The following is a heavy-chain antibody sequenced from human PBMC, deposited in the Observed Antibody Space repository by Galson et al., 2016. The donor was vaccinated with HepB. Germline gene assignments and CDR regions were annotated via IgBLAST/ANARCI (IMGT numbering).Heavy chain of an antibody. Sequence: SVKVSCKASGYSFTGRHMHWVRQAPGQGLEWMGWINPNSGGTDYAQRFKGRVTMTRDTSISTVYMELSSLRSDDTAIYYCARGGLWFGELFPRAGAFDIWGQGTMVTVSS. V-gene: IGHV1-2*02. CDR1: GYSFTGRH. CDR3: ARGGLWFGELFPRAGAFDI. J-gene: IGHJ3*02. D-gene: IGHD3-10*01. CDR2: INPNSGGT.